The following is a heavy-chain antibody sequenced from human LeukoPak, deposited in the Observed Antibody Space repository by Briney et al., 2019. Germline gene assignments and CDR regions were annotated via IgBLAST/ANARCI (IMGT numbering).Heavy chain of an antibody. J-gene: IGHJ5*02. CDR3: AKEPFSYCSSTSCSPDP. Sequence: GGSLRLSCAASGFTFSSYGMHWVRQAPGQGLEWVACIRYDGSNKYYADSVKGRFTISRDNSKNTLYLQMNSLRAEDTAVYYCAKEPFSYCSSTSCSPDPWGQGTLVTVSS. CDR1: GFTFSSYG. CDR2: IRYDGSNK. D-gene: IGHD2-2*01. V-gene: IGHV3-30*02.